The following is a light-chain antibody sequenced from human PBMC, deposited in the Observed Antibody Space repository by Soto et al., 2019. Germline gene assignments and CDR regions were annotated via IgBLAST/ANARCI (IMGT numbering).Light chain of an antibody. Sequence: QSVLTQPPSASGSPGQSVTISCTGTSSDVAGSDYVSWYQQHPGKAPKLIIYEVTKRPAGVPDRFSGSKSGNTASLTVSGLQADDQSYYDCSSFARGDDPHGLFGGGTKLTVL. CDR2: EVT. CDR1: SSDVAGSDY. V-gene: IGLV2-8*01. CDR3: SSFARGDDPHGL. J-gene: IGLJ2*01.